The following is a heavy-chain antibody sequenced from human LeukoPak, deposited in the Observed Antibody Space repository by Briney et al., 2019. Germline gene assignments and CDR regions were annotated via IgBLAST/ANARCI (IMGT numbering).Heavy chain of an antibody. Sequence: PSETLSLTCAVSGGSISSSNWWSWVRQPPGKGLEWIGEIYHSGSTNYNPSLKSRVTISVDKPKNQISLKMTSVTAADTAVYYCARGVAFDIWGLGTLVTASS. V-gene: IGHV4-4*02. CDR2: IYHSGST. J-gene: IGHJ4*02. D-gene: IGHD3-9*01. CDR1: GGSISSSNW. CDR3: ARGVAFDI.